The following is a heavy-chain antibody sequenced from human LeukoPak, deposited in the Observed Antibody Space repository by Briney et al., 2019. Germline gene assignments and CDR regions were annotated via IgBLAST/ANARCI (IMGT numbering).Heavy chain of an antibody. J-gene: IGHJ4*02. CDR2: IGTAGDT. CDR1: GFTFSSYD. Sequence: GGSLRLSCAASGFTFSSYDMHWVRQATGKGLEWVSAIGTAGDTYYPGSVKGRFTISRENAKNSLCLQMNSLRAEDTAVYYCAREYRDSSGYYYGEYFDYWGQGTLVTVSS. V-gene: IGHV3-13*01. CDR3: AREYRDSSGYYYGEYFDY. D-gene: IGHD3-22*01.